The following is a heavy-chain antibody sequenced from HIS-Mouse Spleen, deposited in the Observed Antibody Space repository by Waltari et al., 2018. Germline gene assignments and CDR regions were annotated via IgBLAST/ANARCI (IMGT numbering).Heavy chain of an antibody. Sequence: QLQLQESGPVLVKPSETLSLTCTVSGGSISSSSYYWGWIRQTPGKGLEWIGSIYYSGITYYNPSLKVRVTISVDTSKNQFSLKLRSVTAADTAVYYCARDYGDNWFDPWGQGTLVTVSS. CDR1: GGSISSSSYY. D-gene: IGHD4-17*01. V-gene: IGHV4-39*07. J-gene: IGHJ5*02. CDR3: ARDYGDNWFDP. CDR2: IYYSGIT.